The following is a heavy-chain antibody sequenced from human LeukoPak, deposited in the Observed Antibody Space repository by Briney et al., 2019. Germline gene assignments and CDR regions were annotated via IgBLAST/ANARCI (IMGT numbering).Heavy chain of an antibody. CDR1: GDSISSSSYY. CDR2: IYYSGST. V-gene: IGHV4-39*01. Sequence: SETQSLLCTVSGDSISSSSYYWGWIRQPPGKGLEWIGSIYYSGSTYYNPSLKSRVTISVDTSKNQFSLKLSSVTAADTAVYYCVGREDGTWWFDTWGQGTLVTVSS. D-gene: IGHD2-15*01. CDR3: VGREDGTWWFDT. J-gene: IGHJ5*02.